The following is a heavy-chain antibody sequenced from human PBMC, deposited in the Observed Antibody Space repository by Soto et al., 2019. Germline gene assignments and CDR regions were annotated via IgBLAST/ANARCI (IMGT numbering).Heavy chain of an antibody. V-gene: IGHV4-31*03. J-gene: IGHJ5*02. CDR2: MYYSGIT. CDR1: GGSISSAGYC. D-gene: IGHD5-12*01. CDR3: ARGEIVKRVANWFDP. Sequence: SETLSLTCTVSGGSISSAGYCWSLIRKNPGRGLGWIGYMYYSGITYYNPSLLSRVTMSVDMSKNQFSLKLFSVTAADTAVYYCARGEIVKRVANWFDPWGQGTLVTVSS.